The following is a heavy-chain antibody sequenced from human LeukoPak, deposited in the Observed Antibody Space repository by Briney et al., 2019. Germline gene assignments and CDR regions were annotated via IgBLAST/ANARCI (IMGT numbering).Heavy chain of an antibody. CDR1: GFTFSNCG. D-gene: IGHD5-18*01. CDR3: MTAAGYNFGQY. J-gene: IGHJ4*02. CDR2: LYIGGNT. V-gene: IGHV3-NL1*01. Sequence: GGSLRLSCAASGFTFSNCGMHWVRQAPGKGLEWVSALYIGGNTYYADSVRGRFTISRDNSKNTLYLQMNSLRAEDTAIYYCMTAAGYNFGQYWGQGTLVTVSS.